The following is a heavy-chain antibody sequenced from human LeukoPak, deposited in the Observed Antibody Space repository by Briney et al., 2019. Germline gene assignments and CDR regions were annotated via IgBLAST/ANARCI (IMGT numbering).Heavy chain of an antibody. Sequence: GGSLRLSCVVSGIPFSDYYMNWIRQAPGKGLEWVAVISYDGSNKYYADSVKGRFTISRDNSKNTLYLQMNSLRAEDTAVYYCAKDGVGYSYGYGVDYWGQGTLVTVSS. J-gene: IGHJ4*02. CDR2: ISYDGSNK. V-gene: IGHV3-30*18. CDR3: AKDGVGYSYGYGVDY. CDR1: GIPFSDYY. D-gene: IGHD5-18*01.